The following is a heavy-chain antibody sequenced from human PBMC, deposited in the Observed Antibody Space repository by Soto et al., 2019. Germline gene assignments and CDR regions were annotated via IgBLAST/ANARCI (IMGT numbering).Heavy chain of an antibody. CDR3: ARRDIGYIHGPPHYYYGLDV. CDR2: IDYSGST. Sequence: QVQLQESGPGLVKPSQTLSLTCSVSGGSISSGGYYWCWVRQHPGKGLEWIGYIDYSGSTNYNPSRRSRLSMSVDTSKNHFSLQLTFVTAADTAVYYCARRDIGYIHGPPHYYYGLDVWGQGTTVTVSS. CDR1: GGSISSGGYY. V-gene: IGHV4-31*03. J-gene: IGHJ6*02. D-gene: IGHD5-18*01.